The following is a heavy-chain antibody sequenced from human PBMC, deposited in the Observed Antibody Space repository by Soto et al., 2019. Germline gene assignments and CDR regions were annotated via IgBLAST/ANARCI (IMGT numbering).Heavy chain of an antibody. J-gene: IGHJ5*02. CDR2: IYYSGST. V-gene: IGHV4-59*01. CDR3: ARDRGYSNWFDP. Sequence: PSETLSITCTVSGGSIVNYYWSWIRQPPGKGPEWIGYIYYSGSTNYNPSLGSRVTISVDTSKNQFSLRLSSVTDADTAMYYCARDRGYSNWFDPWGQGKLVTVSS. CDR1: GGSIVNYY. D-gene: IGHD5-18*01.